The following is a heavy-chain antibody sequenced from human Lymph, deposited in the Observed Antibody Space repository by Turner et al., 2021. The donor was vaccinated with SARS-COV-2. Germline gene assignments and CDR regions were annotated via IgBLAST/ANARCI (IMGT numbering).Heavy chain of an antibody. Sequence: QLQLQESGPGLVKPSETLSLTCTVSVGSISSSSYYWGWIRQPPGKGLEWIGNIYYSGNTYYNSSLKSRVTISVDTSKNQFSLKLSSVTAADTAVYYCARHHRFYSGSYSGAFDIWGQGTMVTVSS. CDR2: IYYSGNT. CDR1: VGSISSSSYY. D-gene: IGHD1-26*01. J-gene: IGHJ3*02. V-gene: IGHV4-39*01. CDR3: ARHHRFYSGSYSGAFDI.